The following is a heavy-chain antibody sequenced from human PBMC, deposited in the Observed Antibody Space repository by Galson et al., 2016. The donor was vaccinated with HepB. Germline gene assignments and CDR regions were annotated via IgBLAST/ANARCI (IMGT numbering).Heavy chain of an antibody. CDR1: GDSMSRDVYY. CDR3: ARDEDSNYAWFDP. V-gene: IGHV4-31*03. D-gene: IGHD4-11*01. J-gene: IGHJ5*02. Sequence: QVQLQESGPGLVKPSETLSLTCNVFGDSMSRDVYYWSWIRQRPGKGLEWIGYIHSSGSAHYNPSLKSRVIISLDTSKNQFFLKLTSVTAADTAVYYCARDEDSNYAWFDPWGQGTLV. CDR2: IHSSGSA.